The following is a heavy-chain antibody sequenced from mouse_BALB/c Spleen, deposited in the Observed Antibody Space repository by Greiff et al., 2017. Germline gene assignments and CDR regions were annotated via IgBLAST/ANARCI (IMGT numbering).Heavy chain of an antibody. D-gene: IGHD2-4*01. J-gene: IGHJ1*01. V-gene: IGHV1S22*01. CDR1: GYTFTSYW. Sequence: LQHPGSELVRPGASVKLSCKASGYTFTSYWMHWVKQRPGQGLEWIGNIYPGSGSTNYDEKFKSKATLTVDKSSSTAYMQLSSLTSEDSAVYYCARSDYDWYFDVWGAGTTVTVSS. CDR2: IYPGSGST. CDR3: ARSDYDWYFDV.